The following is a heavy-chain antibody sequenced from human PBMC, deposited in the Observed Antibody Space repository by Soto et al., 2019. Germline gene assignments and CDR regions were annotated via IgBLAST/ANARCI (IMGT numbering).Heavy chain of an antibody. Sequence: SETLSLTCAVSGGSISSGGYSWSWIRQPPGKGLEWIGYIYHSGSTYYNPSLKSRVTISVDRSKNQFSLKLSFVTAADTAVYYCARGGIASSRTMGNWFDPWGQGTLVTVSS. CDR1: GGSISSGGYS. V-gene: IGHV4-30-2*01. CDR3: ARGGIASSRTMGNWFDP. D-gene: IGHD6-13*01. CDR2: IYHSGST. J-gene: IGHJ5*02.